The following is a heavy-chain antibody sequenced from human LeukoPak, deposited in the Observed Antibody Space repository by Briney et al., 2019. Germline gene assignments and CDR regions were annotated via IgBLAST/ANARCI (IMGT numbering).Heavy chain of an antibody. Sequence: PGGSLRLSCAASGFTFRSYAMSWVRQAPGKGLEWVSGLSGGGDSTYYADSVKGRFTISRDNSKNTLHLQMNRLRAEDTALYYCAKGVYYYDSGSYYSAYFFDSWGQGTLVTVSS. CDR2: LSGGGDST. CDR1: GFTFRSYA. CDR3: AKGVYYYDSGSYYSAYFFDS. V-gene: IGHV3-23*01. D-gene: IGHD3-10*01. J-gene: IGHJ4*02.